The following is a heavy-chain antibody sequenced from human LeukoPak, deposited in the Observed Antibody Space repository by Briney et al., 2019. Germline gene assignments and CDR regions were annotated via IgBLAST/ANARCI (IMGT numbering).Heavy chain of an antibody. CDR3: VGFRATAGLY. CDR1: GFTFSSYA. CDR2: ITSNGGSA. V-gene: IGHV3-64D*06. D-gene: IGHD6-13*01. J-gene: IGHJ4*02. Sequence: PGGSLRLSCSASGFTFSSYAMYWVRQAPGKGLECVSAITSNGGSAYYADSVKGRFTISRDNSRNTLYLQMSSLRADDTAVYYCVGFRATAGLYWGQGTLVTVSS.